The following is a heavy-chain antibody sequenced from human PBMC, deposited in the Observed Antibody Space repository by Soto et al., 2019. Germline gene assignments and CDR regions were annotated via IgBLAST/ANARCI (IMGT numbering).Heavy chain of an antibody. V-gene: IGHV3-48*02. CDR3: AGGLWFGESMSPPPPVDY. CDR2: ISSSSSTI. CDR1: GFTFSSYS. J-gene: IGHJ4*02. D-gene: IGHD3-10*01. Sequence: GGSLRLSCAASGFTFSSYSMNWVRQAPGKGLEWVSYISSSSSTIYYADSVKGRFTISRDNAKNSLYLQMNSLGDEDTALFYCAGGLWFGESMSPPPPVDYWGQGTLVTVSS.